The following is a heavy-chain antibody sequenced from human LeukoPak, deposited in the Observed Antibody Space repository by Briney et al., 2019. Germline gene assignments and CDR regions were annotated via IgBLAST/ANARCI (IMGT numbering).Heavy chain of an antibody. CDR2: MNPNSGNT. D-gene: IGHD3-10*01. Sequence: GASVKVSCKASGYTFTSYDINWVRQATGQGLEWMGWMNPNSGNTGYAQKFQGRVTMTRNTSISTAYMELSSLRSEDTAVYYCARGLKYYGSGSAYYFDYWGQGTLVTVSS. CDR1: GYTFTSYD. V-gene: IGHV1-8*01. J-gene: IGHJ4*02. CDR3: ARGLKYYGSGSAYYFDY.